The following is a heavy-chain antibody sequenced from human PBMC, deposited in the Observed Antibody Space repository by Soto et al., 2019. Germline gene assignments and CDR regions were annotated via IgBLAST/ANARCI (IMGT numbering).Heavy chain of an antibody. V-gene: IGHV4-59*12. CDR1: GASISSYY. D-gene: IGHD2-2*01. Sequence: SETLSLTCTVSGASISSYYWSWIRQPPGKGLEWIGYIYYSGFTSYNPSLKSRVTISVDTSKNQFSLKLSSVTAADTAVYYCARDIVLVPFFFGYYGMDVWGQGTTVTVSS. CDR3: ARDIVLVPFFFGYYGMDV. J-gene: IGHJ6*02. CDR2: IYYSGFT.